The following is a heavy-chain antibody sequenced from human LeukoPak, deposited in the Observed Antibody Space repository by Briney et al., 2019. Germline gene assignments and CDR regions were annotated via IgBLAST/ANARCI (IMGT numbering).Heavy chain of an antibody. D-gene: IGHD2-15*01. CDR2: ISYDGRNQ. J-gene: IGHJ3*02. CDR1: GFIFSSYG. CDR3: ARSVLYCSGGSCDAFDI. V-gene: IGHV3-30*03. Sequence: GGSLRLSCEASGFIFSSYGFHWVRQAPGKGLEWVTLISYDGRNQYYGQSVKGRFTISRDNAKNSLYLQMNSLRAEDTAVYYCARSVLYCSGGSCDAFDIWGQGTMVTVPS.